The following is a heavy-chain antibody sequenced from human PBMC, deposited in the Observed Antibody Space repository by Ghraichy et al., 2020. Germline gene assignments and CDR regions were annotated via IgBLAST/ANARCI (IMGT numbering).Heavy chain of an antibody. V-gene: IGHV3-23*01. CDR1: GFTFSSYA. CDR3: AKGFYDFWNGYNYFDY. J-gene: IGHJ4*02. D-gene: IGHD3-3*01. Sequence: GGSLRLSCAASGFTFSSYAMSWVRQAPGKGLEWVSTISGSDGRTYYADSVKGRFTISRDTSKNTLYLQMNSLRAEDTAVYYCAKGFYDFWNGYNYFDYWGQGTLVTVSS. CDR2: ISGSDGRT.